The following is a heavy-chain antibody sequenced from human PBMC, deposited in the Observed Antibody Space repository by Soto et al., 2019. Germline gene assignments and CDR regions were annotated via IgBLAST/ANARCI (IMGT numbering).Heavy chain of an antibody. CDR1: GFTFSSYW. J-gene: IGHJ4*02. D-gene: IGHD6-19*01. Sequence: GGSLRLSCAASGFTFSSYWMSWVRQAPGKGLEWVAHTRQDGGQEYYVDSVKGRFTISRDNAKNSLYLQMNSLRVDDTAVYYCARYPNPTVAGLPFDLWGQGTLVTVSS. V-gene: IGHV3-7*03. CDR3: ARYPNPTVAGLPFDL. CDR2: TRQDGGQE.